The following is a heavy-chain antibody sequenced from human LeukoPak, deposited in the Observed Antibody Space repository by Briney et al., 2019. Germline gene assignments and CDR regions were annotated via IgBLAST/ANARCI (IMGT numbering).Heavy chain of an antibody. CDR2: IYGDGTT. Sequence: GGSLRLSCAASGFTVSNDYMAWVRQAPGRELEWVSLIYGDGTTFYTDSVKGRFTISRDNCKNTLYLQMSSLRPEDTALYYCARDRAGAQSWVALDPWGQGTLVTVSS. V-gene: IGHV3-66*02. J-gene: IGHJ5*02. D-gene: IGHD3-10*01. CDR3: ARDRAGAQSWVALDP. CDR1: GFTVSNDY.